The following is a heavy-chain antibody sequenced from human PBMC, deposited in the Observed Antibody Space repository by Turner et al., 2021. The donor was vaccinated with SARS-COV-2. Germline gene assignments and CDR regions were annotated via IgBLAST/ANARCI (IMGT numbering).Heavy chain of an antibody. CDR3: AKSQGLYCSGGSCYSAVFDY. J-gene: IGHJ4*02. D-gene: IGHD2-15*01. V-gene: IGHV3-30*18. CDR2: ISYDGSNK. Sequence: HVQLVESGGGVVQPGRSLRLSCAASGFTFSSYGMHWVRQAPGKGLEWVAVISYDGSNKYYADAVKGRFTISRDNSKNTLYLQMNSLRAEDTAVYYCAKSQGLYCSGGSCYSAVFDYWGQGTLVTVSS. CDR1: GFTFSSYG.